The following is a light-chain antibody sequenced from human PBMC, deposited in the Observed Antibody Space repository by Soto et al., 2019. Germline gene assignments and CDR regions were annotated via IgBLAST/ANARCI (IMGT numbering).Light chain of an antibody. V-gene: IGKV3-15*01. Sequence: EIVMTQSPATLSVSPGERATLSCRASQSVSSNLAWYQQKPGQAPRLLIYGASTRATGIPARFSGSGSGTEFTLTINSLQSEDFAVYYCQQYNNWPPWTFGQGNTVEIK. J-gene: IGKJ1*01. CDR2: GAS. CDR1: QSVSSN. CDR3: QQYNNWPPWT.